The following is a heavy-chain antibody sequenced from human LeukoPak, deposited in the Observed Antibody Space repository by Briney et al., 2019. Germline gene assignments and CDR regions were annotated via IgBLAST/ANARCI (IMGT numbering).Heavy chain of an antibody. CDR2: VSSYNGDT. D-gene: IGHD3-10*01. J-gene: IGHJ4*02. V-gene: IGHV1-18*01. CDR1: GYTFTSYG. Sequence: ASVKVSCKASGYTFTSYGISWVRQAPGQGLEWVGWVSSYNGDTNYAQRFQGRVTMNTDTSTSTVYMELSSLRSEDTAVYYCARGLGVRGGENDYWGQGTLVTVSS. CDR3: ARGLGVRGGENDY.